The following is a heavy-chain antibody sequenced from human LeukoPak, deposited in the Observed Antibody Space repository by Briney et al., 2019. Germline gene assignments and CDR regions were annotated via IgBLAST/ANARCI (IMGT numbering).Heavy chain of an antibody. D-gene: IGHD1-26*01. Sequence: PSETLSLTCAVYDGSFSDHYWKWIRQPPGKGLEWIGYIYYSGSTNYNPSLKSRVTISVDTSKNQFSLKLSSVTAADTAVYYCARDSESGSYAAYWGQGTLVTVSS. V-gene: IGHV4-59*11. CDR1: DGSFSDHY. CDR3: ARDSESGSYAAY. J-gene: IGHJ4*02. CDR2: IYYSGST.